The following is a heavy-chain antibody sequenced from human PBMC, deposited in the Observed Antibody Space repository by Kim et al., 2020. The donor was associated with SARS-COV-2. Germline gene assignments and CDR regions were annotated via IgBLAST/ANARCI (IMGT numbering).Heavy chain of an antibody. J-gene: IGHJ5*02. V-gene: IGHV4-61*01. CDR2: IYYSGNT. Sequence: SETLSLTCTVSGASVRSGNHYWSWIRQPPGKGLEWIGYIYYSGNTKYNPSLKSRAIISVDTSKNQFSLRLSSVSAGDTAVYYCARDGGRGYTELDLWGQGTLVTVSS. CDR1: GASVRSGNHY. CDR3: ARDGGRGYTELDL. D-gene: IGHD5-12*01.